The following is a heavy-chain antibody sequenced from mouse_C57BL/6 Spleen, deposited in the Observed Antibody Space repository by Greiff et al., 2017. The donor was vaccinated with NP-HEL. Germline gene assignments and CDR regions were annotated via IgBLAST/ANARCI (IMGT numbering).Heavy chain of an antibody. V-gene: IGHV3-6*01. CDR1: GYSITSGYY. J-gene: IGHJ4*01. Sequence: EVKLQESGPGLVKPSQSLSLPCSVTGYSITSGYYWNWIRQFPGNKLEWMGYISYDGSNNYNPSLKNRISITRDTSKNQFFLKLNSVTTEDTATYYCARWLLGAMDYWGQGTSVTVSS. CDR3: ARWLLGAMDY. D-gene: IGHD2-3*01. CDR2: ISYDGSN.